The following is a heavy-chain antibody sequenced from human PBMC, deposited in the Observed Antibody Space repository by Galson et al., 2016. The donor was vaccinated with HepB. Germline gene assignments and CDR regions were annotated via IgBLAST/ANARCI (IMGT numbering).Heavy chain of an antibody. CDR3: ARDLDAGRSSGRYGY. J-gene: IGHJ4*02. CDR1: GFTFTNYG. D-gene: IGHD6-19*01. CDR2: IWYDGSDK. Sequence: SLRLSCAASGFTFTNYGFHWVRQAPGKGLEWVALIWYDGSDKYYADSVKGRFTISRDISKNTVFLQMNSLRAEDTAMYFCARDLDAGRSSGRYGYWGQGTLVSVSS. V-gene: IGHV3-33*01.